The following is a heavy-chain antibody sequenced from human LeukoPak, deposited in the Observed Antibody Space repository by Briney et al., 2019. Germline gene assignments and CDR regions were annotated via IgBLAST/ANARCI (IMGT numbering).Heavy chain of an antibody. CDR1: GYTFTDYY. CDR2: IHPNTGAT. Sequence: GASVTVSFKTSGYTFTDYYLHWVRQAPGQGREWVGWIHPNTGATHYAQKFQGRLTTNRDTSISTVYMELTRLRSDDTAVYYCARDMGRYSGYDYDYWGQGTLVTASS. CDR3: ARDMGRYSGYDYDY. D-gene: IGHD5-12*01. J-gene: IGHJ4*02. V-gene: IGHV1-2*02.